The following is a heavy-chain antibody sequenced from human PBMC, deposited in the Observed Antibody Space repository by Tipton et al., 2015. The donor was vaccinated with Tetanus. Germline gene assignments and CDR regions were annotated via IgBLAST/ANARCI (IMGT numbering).Heavy chain of an antibody. CDR2: IDPNSGGT. V-gene: IGHV1-2*02. D-gene: IGHD2-21*01. J-gene: IGHJ6*02. Sequence: QLVQSGAEVKKPGASVKVSCKASGYTFTGYYIYWVRQAPGQGLEWMGWIDPNSGGTVYAQKFQGRVTMTRDTSISTAYMERRSLRSDDPAVYYCARDGGDYIYYGMDVGGPGTTVPVS. CDR1: GYTFTGYY. CDR3: ARDGGDYIYYGMDV.